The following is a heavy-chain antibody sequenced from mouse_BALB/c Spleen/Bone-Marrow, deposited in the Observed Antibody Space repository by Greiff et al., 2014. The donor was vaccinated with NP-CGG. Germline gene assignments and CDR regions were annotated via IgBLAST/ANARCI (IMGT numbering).Heavy chain of an antibody. Sequence: EVQLQQSGGGLVQPGGSRKLSCAASGFTFSSFGMHWVRRAPEKGLEWVAYTSGGSSTIYYADTVKGRFTISRDNPKNTLFLQMTSLRSEDTAMYYCARGVYGYVKYAMDYWGQGTSVTVSS. D-gene: IGHD1-2*01. V-gene: IGHV5-17*02. CDR3: ARGVYGYVKYAMDY. CDR2: TSGGSSTI. J-gene: IGHJ4*01. CDR1: GFTFSSFG.